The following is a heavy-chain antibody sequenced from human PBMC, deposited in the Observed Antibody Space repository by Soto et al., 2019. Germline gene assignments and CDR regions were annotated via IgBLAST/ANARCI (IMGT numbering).Heavy chain of an antibody. D-gene: IGHD6-6*01. V-gene: IGHV1-69*13. Sequence: VASVKVSCKASGGTFSSYAISWVRQAPGQGLEWMGGIIPIFGTANYAQKFQGRVTITADESTSTAYMELGSLRSEDTAVYYCARVWESSSSGPTWFDPWGQGTLVTVSS. CDR1: GGTFSSYA. CDR2: IIPIFGTA. J-gene: IGHJ5*02. CDR3: ARVWESSSSGPTWFDP.